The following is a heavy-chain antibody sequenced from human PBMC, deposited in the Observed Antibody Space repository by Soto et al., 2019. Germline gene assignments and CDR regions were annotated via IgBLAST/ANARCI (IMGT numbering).Heavy chain of an antibody. J-gene: IGHJ4*02. V-gene: IGHV1-8*01. CDR3: ARDKIAAAGTGIGY. CDR2: MNPNSGNT. D-gene: IGHD6-13*01. CDR1: GYTFTRYD. Sequence: QVQLVQSGAEVKKPGASVKVSCKASGYTFTRYDINWVRQATGQGLEWMGWMNPNSGNTGYAQKFQGRVTMTRNTSISTAYMELSSLRSEDTAVYYCARDKIAAAGTGIGYWGQGTLVTVSS.